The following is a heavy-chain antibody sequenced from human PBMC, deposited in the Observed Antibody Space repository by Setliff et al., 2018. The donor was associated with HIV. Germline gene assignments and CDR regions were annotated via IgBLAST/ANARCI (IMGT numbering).Heavy chain of an antibody. CDR3: ARGNSREDRIYSYGDY. CDR1: GFTFSSYA. J-gene: IGHJ4*02. V-gene: IGHV3-30*04. Sequence: PGGSLRLSCAASGFTFSSYAMVWVRQAPDKGLEWVALISYAGGNNKYYADSVKGRFTISRDNAKSSLYLQMNTLRVEDTAVYYCARGNSREDRIYSYGDYWGQGILVTVSS. D-gene: IGHD2-15*01. CDR2: ISYAGGNNK.